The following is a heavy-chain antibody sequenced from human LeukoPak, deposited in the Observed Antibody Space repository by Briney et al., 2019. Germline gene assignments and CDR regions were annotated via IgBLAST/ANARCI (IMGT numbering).Heavy chain of an antibody. CDR1: GFTFSDYW. V-gene: IGHV3-7*01. D-gene: IGHD2-2*01. Sequence: HPGGSLRLSCAASGFTFSDYWMSWVRQAPGKGLEWVANTKQDGSEKYFVDSVKGRFTISRDNTKNSLYLQMNSLRVEDTAVYYCARVGYCSTTSCYWRAFDYWGQGTLVTVSS. CDR2: TKQDGSEK. CDR3: ARVGYCSTTSCYWRAFDY. J-gene: IGHJ4*02.